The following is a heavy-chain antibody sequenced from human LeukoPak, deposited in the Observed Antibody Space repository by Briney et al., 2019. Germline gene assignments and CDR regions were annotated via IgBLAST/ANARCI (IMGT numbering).Heavy chain of an antibody. CDR1: GGSFSGYY. CDR3: ATLGEYYDSSGYYYN. Sequence: SETPSLTCGVYGGSFSGYYWSWIRQPPGKGLEWIGEINHSGSTYYNPSLKSRVTISVDTSKNQFSLKLTSVTAADTAVYYCATLGEYYDSSGYYYNWGQGTLVTVSS. CDR2: INHSGST. J-gene: IGHJ4*02. D-gene: IGHD3-22*01. V-gene: IGHV4-34*01.